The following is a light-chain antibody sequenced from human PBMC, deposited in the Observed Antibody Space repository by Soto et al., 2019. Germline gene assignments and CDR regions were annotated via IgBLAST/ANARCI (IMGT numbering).Light chain of an antibody. V-gene: IGKV1-39*01. CDR2: TSS. Sequence: DIQLPQSPSSLSASVGDRVTITCRASQSISTSLNWYQQKPGKAPNLLIFTSSNLESGVPSRFSGSGSGTDFTLTISSLQPEDFATYFCQQGYSRPRTFGQGTKVEIK. J-gene: IGKJ1*01. CDR1: QSISTS. CDR3: QQGYSRPRT.